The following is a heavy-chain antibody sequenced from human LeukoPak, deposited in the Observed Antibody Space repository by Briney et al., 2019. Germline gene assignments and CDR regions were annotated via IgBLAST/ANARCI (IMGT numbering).Heavy chain of an antibody. Sequence: GGSLRLSGAASGFTCSIYAMSWVRQAPGKGLEWVPAISGSGGTAYYADSVKGRFTISRDNSKNTLYPQMNSLRAEDTAVYYCAKKGYYDGSGYYMYYFDHWGQGTLVTVSS. CDR3: AKKGYYDGSGYYMYYFDH. D-gene: IGHD3-22*01. V-gene: IGHV3-23*01. CDR2: ISGSGGTA. CDR1: GFTCSIYA. J-gene: IGHJ4*02.